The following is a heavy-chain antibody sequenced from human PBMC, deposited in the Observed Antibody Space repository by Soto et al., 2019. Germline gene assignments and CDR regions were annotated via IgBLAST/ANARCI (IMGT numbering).Heavy chain of an antibody. V-gene: IGHV1-8*01. Sequence: QVKLVQSGAEVKKPGASVKVSCKASGYTFTSYDINWVRQATGQGLEWMGWMNPNSGNTGYAQKFQGKVTMTRNTSISTAYIELRSVRYETTAVYYCAIGGRYCSSTICQYYFHYWGQGTLVTVST. D-gene: IGHD2-2*01. CDR2: MNPNSGNT. CDR1: GYTFTSYD. J-gene: IGHJ4*02. CDR3: AIGGRYCSSTICQYYFHY.